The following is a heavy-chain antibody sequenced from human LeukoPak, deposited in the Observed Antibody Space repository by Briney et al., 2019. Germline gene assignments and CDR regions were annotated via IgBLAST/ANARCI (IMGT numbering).Heavy chain of an antibody. D-gene: IGHD6-25*01. CDR2: INPSGGST. J-gene: IGHJ4*02. CDR3: ARTVGRSSGPYYFDY. CDR1: GYTFTSYY. V-gene: IGHV1-46*01. Sequence: ASVKASCKASGYTFTSYYMHWVRQAPGQGLEWMGIINPSGGSTSYAQKFQGRVTMTRDTSTSTVYMELSSLRSEDTAVYYCARTVGRSSGPYYFDYWGQGTLVTVSS.